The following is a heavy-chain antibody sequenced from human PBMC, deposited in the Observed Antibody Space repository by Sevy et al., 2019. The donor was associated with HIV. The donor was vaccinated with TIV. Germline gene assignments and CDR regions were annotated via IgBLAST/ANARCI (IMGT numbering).Heavy chain of an antibody. CDR2: SKSKTDGGTT. Sequence: GGSLRLSCAASGFTFSNAWMSWVRQAPGKGLEWVGHSKSKTDGGTTDYAAPVKGRFTISRDDSKNTLYLQMNSLKTEDTAVYYCTTEASGSYYYWGQGTLVTVSS. J-gene: IGHJ4*02. CDR1: GFTFSNAW. D-gene: IGHD3-22*01. V-gene: IGHV3-15*01. CDR3: TTEASGSYYY.